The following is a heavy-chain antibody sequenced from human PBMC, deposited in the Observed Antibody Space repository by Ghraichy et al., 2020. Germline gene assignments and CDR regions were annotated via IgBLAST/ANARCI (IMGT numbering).Heavy chain of an antibody. Sequence: TLSLTCAVYGGSFSNYYWSWIRQPPGKGPKWIGEINHSGSTNYNPSLKSRVTISIYTPKKQFSLNLSSVTAADTAVYYCARGGFLKGYNYYGMDVWGQGTTVTVYS. CDR2: INHSGST. J-gene: IGHJ6*02. CDR1: GGSFSNYY. V-gene: IGHV4-34*01. CDR3: ARGGFLKGYNYYGMDV. D-gene: IGHD2-15*01.